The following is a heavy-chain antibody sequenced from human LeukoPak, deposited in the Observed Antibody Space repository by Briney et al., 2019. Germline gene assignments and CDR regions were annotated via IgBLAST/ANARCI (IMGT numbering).Heavy chain of an antibody. V-gene: IGHV4-59*01. CDR2: IYYTGTT. CDR3: AKVDYSSSGYYPGDWFDP. D-gene: IGHD3-22*01. Sequence: ASETLSLTCTVSGGSISSYYWSWIRQPPGKGLEWVGYIYYTGTTNYNPSLKSRVTISLDTSKNQFSLKLSSVTAADTAVYYCAKVDYSSSGYYPGDWFDPWGQGTLVTVSS. J-gene: IGHJ5*02. CDR1: GGSISSYY.